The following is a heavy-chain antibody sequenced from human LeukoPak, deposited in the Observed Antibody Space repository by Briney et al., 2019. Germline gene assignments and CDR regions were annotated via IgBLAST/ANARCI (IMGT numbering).Heavy chain of an antibody. Sequence: GGSLRLSCAASGFTFSDYAMTWVRQAPGKGLEWVSAITGTGSTTYYADSVKGRFTISRDNSKNTLYLQMNSLRAEDTAVYYCAKDTPAQWPSPYWGQGTLVTVSS. D-gene: IGHD6-19*01. CDR2: ITGTGSTT. CDR1: GFTFSDYA. V-gene: IGHV3-23*01. CDR3: AKDTPAQWPSPY. J-gene: IGHJ4*02.